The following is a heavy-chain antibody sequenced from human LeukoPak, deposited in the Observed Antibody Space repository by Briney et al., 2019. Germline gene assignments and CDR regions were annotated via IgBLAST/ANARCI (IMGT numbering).Heavy chain of an antibody. D-gene: IGHD1-1*01. V-gene: IGHV4-61*02. CDR1: GGSISSGSYY. CDR3: ALDHLQNWLDP. Sequence: PSQTLSLTCTVSGGSISSGSYYWSWIRQPAGKGLEWIGRIYTSGSTNYNPSLKSRVTISVDTSKNQFSLKLSSVTAADTAVYYCALDHLQNWLDPWGQGTLVTVSS. J-gene: IGHJ5*02. CDR2: IYTSGST.